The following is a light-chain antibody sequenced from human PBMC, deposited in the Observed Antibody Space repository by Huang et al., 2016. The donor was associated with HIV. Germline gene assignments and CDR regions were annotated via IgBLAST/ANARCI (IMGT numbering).Light chain of an antibody. CDR3: QKYDSAPRT. Sequence: DIQMTQSPSSLSAFVGDTVTLTCRASQGIGNSLAWYQQKPGRPPKLLIYVASTLQAGVPSRFSGSGSGTDFTLTISSLQTEDVATYYCQKYDSAPRTFGQGTRV. CDR1: QGIGNS. J-gene: IGKJ1*01. CDR2: VAS. V-gene: IGKV1-27*01.